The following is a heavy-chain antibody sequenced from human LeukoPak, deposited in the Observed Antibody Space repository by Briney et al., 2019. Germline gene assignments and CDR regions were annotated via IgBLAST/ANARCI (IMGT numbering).Heavy chain of an antibody. CDR3: AREGGFYRPLDY. J-gene: IGHJ4*02. CDR1: GGSISSYY. CDR2: IYYSGST. V-gene: IGHV4-59*12. D-gene: IGHD6-25*01. Sequence: SETLSLTCTVSGGSISSYYWSWIRQPPGKGLEWIGNIYYSGSTNYNPSLKSRVTISVDTSKNQFSLNLRSVTAADTAVYYCAREGGFYRPLDYSGQGTLVTVSS.